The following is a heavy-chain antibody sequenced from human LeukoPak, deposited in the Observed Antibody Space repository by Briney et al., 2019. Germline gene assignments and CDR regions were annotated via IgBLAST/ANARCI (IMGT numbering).Heavy chain of an antibody. J-gene: IGHJ6*03. CDR2: IIPIFGTA. CDR3: ARAVWFGELFHYYYYYMDV. V-gene: IGHV1-69*13. D-gene: IGHD3-10*01. CDR1: GGTFSSYA. Sequence: SVKVSCKASGGTFSSYAISWVRQAPGQGLEWMGGIIPIFGTANYAQKFQGRVTITADESTSTAYMELSSLRSEDTAVYYCARAVWFGELFHYYYYYMDVWGKGTTVTISS.